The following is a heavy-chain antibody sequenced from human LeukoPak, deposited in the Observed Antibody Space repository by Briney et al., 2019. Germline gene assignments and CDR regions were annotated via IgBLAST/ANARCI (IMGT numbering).Heavy chain of an antibody. D-gene: IGHD2-15*01. J-gene: IGHJ4*02. Sequence: GASVKVSCKASGYTFTGYCMHWVRQAPGHGLESVGWINPNSGGTNYAQKFQGRVTMTRDTSISTAYMELSRLRSDDTAVYYCARSGGACSGGSCYSGVLDYWGQGTLVTVSS. V-gene: IGHV1-2*02. CDR1: GYTFTGYC. CDR2: INPNSGGT. CDR3: ARSGGACSGGSCYSGVLDY.